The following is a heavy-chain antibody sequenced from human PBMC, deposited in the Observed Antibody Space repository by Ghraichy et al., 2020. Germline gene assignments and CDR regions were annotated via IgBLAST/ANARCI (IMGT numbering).Heavy chain of an antibody. D-gene: IGHD2-15*01. CDR3: AREKQPGGARGGTGY. CDR1: GFTFSSYW. CDR2: IKQDGGET. Sequence: GGSLRLSCEASGFTFSSYWMNWIRQAPGKGLEWVSNIKQDGGETYYVDSVNGRFTISRDNAKNSLYLQMKSLRAEDTAVYYCAREKQPGGARGGTGYWAQGTRVTFSS. J-gene: IGHJ4*02. V-gene: IGHV3-7*01.